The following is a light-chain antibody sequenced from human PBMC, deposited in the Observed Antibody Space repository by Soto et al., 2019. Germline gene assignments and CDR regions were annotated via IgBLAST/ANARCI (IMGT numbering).Light chain of an antibody. Sequence: DIQMTQSPSSVSASVGDRVTVTCRASQDISSWLAWYQQKPGKAPKLLIYGASTLESGVTSRFSGSGSGTDFTLTISSLQPEDFATYYCHQTNSFPWTFGQGTKVEIK. CDR3: HQTNSFPWT. CDR2: GAS. J-gene: IGKJ1*01. CDR1: QDISSW. V-gene: IGKV1-12*01.